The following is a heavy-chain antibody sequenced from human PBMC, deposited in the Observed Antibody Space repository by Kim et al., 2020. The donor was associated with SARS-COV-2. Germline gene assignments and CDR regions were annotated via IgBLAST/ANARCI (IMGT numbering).Heavy chain of an antibody. V-gene: IGHV1-18*04. CDR2: ISAYNGNT. CDR1: GYTFTSYG. D-gene: IGHD2-21*02. J-gene: IGHJ6*02. Sequence: VKVSCKASGYTFTSYGISWVRQAPGQGLEWMGWISAYNGNTNYAQKLQGRVTMTTDTSTSTAYMELRSLRSDDTAVYYCARWMGYCGGDCSAVYYYGMDVWGQGTTVTVSS. CDR3: ARWMGYCGGDCSAVYYYGMDV.